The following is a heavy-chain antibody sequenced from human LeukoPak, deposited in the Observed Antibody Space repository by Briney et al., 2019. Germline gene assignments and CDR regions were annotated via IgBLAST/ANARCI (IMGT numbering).Heavy chain of an antibody. CDR1: GFTFSSYG. CDR2: IWYGGSNK. Sequence: PGGSLRLSCTASGFTFSSYGMHWVRQAPGKGLEWVAVIWYGGSNKYYADSVKGRFTISRDNSKNTLYLQMNSLRAEDTAVYYCAKDGGRGFDYWGQGTLVTVSS. CDR3: AKDGGRGFDY. J-gene: IGHJ4*02. V-gene: IGHV3-30*02. D-gene: IGHD1-26*01.